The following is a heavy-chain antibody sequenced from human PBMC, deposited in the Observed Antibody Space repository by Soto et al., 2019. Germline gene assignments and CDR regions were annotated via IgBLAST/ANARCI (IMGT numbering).Heavy chain of an antibody. CDR3: ARDVYEILGRVVRRPDS. J-gene: IGHJ4*02. V-gene: IGHV3-7*03. CDR1: GFTFGDYW. CDR2: LKRDGRER. Sequence: PGGSLRLSCAASGFTFGDYWMTWVRQAPGKGLEWVANLKRDGRERYYVDSVKGRFSVSRDNAKNSLYLQMNNLRPEDTALYYCARDVYEILGRVVRRPDSWGQGTLVTVSS. D-gene: IGHD2-8*01.